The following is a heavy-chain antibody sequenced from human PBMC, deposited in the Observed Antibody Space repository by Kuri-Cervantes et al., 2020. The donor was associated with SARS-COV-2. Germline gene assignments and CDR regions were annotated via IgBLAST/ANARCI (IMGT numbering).Heavy chain of an antibody. CDR3: AKNRRTVAAPFDY. Sequence: GGSLRLSCAASGFTFSSYSMNWVRQAPGKGLEWVSYISSSSSTIYYADSVKGRFTISRDNAKNSLYLQMNSLRAEDTAVYYCAKNRRTVAAPFDYWGQGTLVTVSS. CDR1: GFTFSSYS. J-gene: IGHJ4*02. D-gene: IGHD4-23*01. V-gene: IGHV3-48*01. CDR2: ISSSSSTI.